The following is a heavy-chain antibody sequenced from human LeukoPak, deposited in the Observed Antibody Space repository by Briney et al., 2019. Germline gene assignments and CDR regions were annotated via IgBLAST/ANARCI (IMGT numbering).Heavy chain of an antibody. CDR2: ISSSSSYI. J-gene: IGHJ3*02. Sequence: GGSLRLSCAASEFTFSSYSMNWVRQAPGKGLEWVSSISSSSSYIYYADSVKGRFTISRDNAKNSLYLQMNSLRAEDTAVYHCARDLGLCGSGCTRGAFDIWGQGTMVTVSS. V-gene: IGHV3-21*01. CDR1: EFTFSSYS. D-gene: IGHD6-19*01. CDR3: ARDLGLCGSGCTRGAFDI.